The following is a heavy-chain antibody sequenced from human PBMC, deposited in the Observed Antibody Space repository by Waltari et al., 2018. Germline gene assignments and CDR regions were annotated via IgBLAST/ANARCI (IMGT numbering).Heavy chain of an antibody. CDR2: VDPEDGET. D-gene: IGHD6-13*01. CDR1: GYTFTDYY. V-gene: IGHV1-69-2*01. Sequence: EVQLVQSGAEVKKPGATVKISCKASGYTFTDYYMHWVQQAPGKGLGWMGRVDPEDGETIYAEKFQGRVTITADTSTDTAYMELSSLRSEDTAVYYCATIAAAGASPNWFDPWGQGTLVTVSS. J-gene: IGHJ5*02. CDR3: ATIAAAGASPNWFDP.